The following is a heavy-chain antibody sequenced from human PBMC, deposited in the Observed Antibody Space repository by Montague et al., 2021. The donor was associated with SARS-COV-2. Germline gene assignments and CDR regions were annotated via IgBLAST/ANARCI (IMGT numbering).Heavy chain of an antibody. Sequence: SETLSLTCAVYGWSFTGYYWTWIRQPPGKGLVWIGEFNHSGSSNYNPSLQSRVTMSVDTSKNQFSLRLNSVSAADTAVYYCAIAQVTIFVVLIMLPAAGAVDVWGQGTTVTVSS. D-gene: IGHD3-3*01. CDR2: FNHSGSS. CDR1: GWSFTGYY. V-gene: IGHV4-34*01. CDR3: AIAQVTIFVVLIMLPAAGAVDV. J-gene: IGHJ3*01.